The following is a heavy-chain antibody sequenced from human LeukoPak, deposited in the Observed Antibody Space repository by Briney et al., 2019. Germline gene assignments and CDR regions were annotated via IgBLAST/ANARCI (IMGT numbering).Heavy chain of an antibody. CDR1: GYTFTGYY. Sequence: ASVKVSCKASGYTFTGYYMHWVRQAPGQGLEWMGWINPNSGGINYAQKFQGRVTMTRDTSISTAYMELSRLRSDDTAVYYCARTVKGKDGQWLVLVYWGQGTLVTVSS. CDR3: ARTVKGKDGQWLVLVY. D-gene: IGHD6-19*01. V-gene: IGHV1-2*02. J-gene: IGHJ4*02. CDR2: INPNSGGI.